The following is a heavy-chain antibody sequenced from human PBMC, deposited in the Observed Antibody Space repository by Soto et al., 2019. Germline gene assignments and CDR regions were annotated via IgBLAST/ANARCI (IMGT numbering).Heavy chain of an antibody. CDR3: ARDSGLLHDIVLVPAAPERAKYYYGMDV. V-gene: IGHV3-33*08. D-gene: IGHD2-2*01. J-gene: IGHJ6*02. Sequence: GGSLRLSCAASGFTFSSYGMHWVRQAPGKGLEWVAVIWYDGSNKYYADSVKGRFTISRDNSKNTLYLQMNSLRAEDTAVYYCARDSGLLHDIVLVPAAPERAKYYYGMDVWGQGTTVTVSS. CDR1: GFTFSSYG. CDR2: IWYDGSNK.